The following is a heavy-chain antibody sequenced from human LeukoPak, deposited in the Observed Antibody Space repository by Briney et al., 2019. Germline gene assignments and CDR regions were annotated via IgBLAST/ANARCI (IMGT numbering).Heavy chain of an antibody. CDR2: INHSGST. CDR3: ARGYYDSWSGPYYFDY. Sequence: PSETLSLTCAVYGGSFSGYYWSWIRQPPGKGLEWIGEINHSGSTNYNPSLKSRVTISVDTSKNQFSLRLSSVTAADTAVYYCARGYYDSWSGPYYFDYWGQGTLVTVSS. CDR1: GGSFSGYY. D-gene: IGHD3-3*01. J-gene: IGHJ4*02. V-gene: IGHV4-34*01.